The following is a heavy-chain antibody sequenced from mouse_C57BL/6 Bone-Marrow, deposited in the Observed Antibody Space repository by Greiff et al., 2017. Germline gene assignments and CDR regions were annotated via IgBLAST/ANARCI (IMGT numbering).Heavy chain of an antibody. J-gene: IGHJ3*01. CDR3: TTLYYGSEAWFAY. V-gene: IGHV14-4*01. CDR2: IDPENGDT. D-gene: IGHD1-1*01. CDR1: GFNIKDDY. Sequence: VQLKESGAELVRPGASVKLSCTASGFNIKDDYMHWVKQRPEQGLAWIGWIDPENGDTEYASKFQGKATITADTSSNTAYLQLSSLTSEDTAVYYCTTLYYGSEAWFAYWGQGTLVTVSA.